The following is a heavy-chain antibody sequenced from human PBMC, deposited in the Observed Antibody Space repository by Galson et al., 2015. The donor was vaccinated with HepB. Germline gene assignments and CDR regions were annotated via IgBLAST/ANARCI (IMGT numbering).Heavy chain of an antibody. J-gene: IGHJ4*02. D-gene: IGHD5-12*01. CDR1: GFTFSSYG. V-gene: IGHV3-30*18. Sequence: SLRLSCAASGFTFSSYGMHWVRQAPGKGLEWVAVISYDGSNKYYADSVKGRFTISRDNSKNTLYLQMNSLRAEDTAVYYCAKGDQGYDYDYWGQGTLVTVSS. CDR3: AKGDQGYDYDY. CDR2: ISYDGSNK.